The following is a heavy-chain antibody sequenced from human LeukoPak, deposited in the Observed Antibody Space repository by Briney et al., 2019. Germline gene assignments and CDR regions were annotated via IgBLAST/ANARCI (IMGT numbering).Heavy chain of an antibody. Sequence: NPSETLSLTCTVSGDSFTSVTDYWAWIRQPPGKGLEWIGYIYYSGSTNYNPSLKSRVTISVDTSKNQFSLKLSSVTAADTAVYYCARHVGYYYYYGMDVWGQGTTVTVSS. CDR3: ARHVGYYYYYGMDV. D-gene: IGHD1-26*01. V-gene: IGHV4-61*01. CDR2: IYYSGST. CDR1: GDSFTSVTDY. J-gene: IGHJ6*02.